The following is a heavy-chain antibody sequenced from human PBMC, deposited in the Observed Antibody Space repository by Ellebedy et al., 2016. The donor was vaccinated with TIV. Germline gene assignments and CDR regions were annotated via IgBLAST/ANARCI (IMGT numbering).Heavy chain of an antibody. D-gene: IGHD2-8*01. CDR3: ARRDGVMGSGGYYYYGMDV. CDR1: GVSISSSTYY. J-gene: IGHJ6*02. Sequence: MPGGSLRLSCPVSGVSISSSTYYWGWIRQSPGKGLEWIGTIYSSGRTYYNPSLKSRVAISVDTSNNQFSLNLSSVTAADTAVYYCARRDGVMGSGGYYYYGMDVWGQGTTVNVSS. V-gene: IGHV4-39*01. CDR2: IYSSGRT.